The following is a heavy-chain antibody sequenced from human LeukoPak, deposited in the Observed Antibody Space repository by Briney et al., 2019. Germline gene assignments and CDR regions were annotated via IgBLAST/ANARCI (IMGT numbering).Heavy chain of an antibody. J-gene: IGHJ5*02. V-gene: IGHV3-23*01. CDR1: GFTFSSYA. D-gene: IGHD1-26*01. CDR2: ISGSGGST. Sequence: PGGSLRLSCAASGFTFSSYAMSWVRQAPGKGLEWVSAISGSGGSTYYADSVKGRFTISRDNSKNTLYLQMNSLRAEDTAVYYCARGSSSGSYAWFDPWGQGTLVTVSS. CDR3: ARGSSSGSYAWFDP.